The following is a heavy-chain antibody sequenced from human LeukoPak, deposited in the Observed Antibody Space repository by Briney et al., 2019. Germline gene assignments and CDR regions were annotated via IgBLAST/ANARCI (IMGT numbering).Heavy chain of an antibody. CDR2: ISAYNGNT. CDR3: ARTTIFGVVIPFDY. Sequence: APVKVSCKASGYTFTSYGIRWVRQAPGRGLEWMGWISAYNGNTNYAQKLQGRVTMTTDTSMSTAHMELRSLRSDDTAVYYCARTTIFGVVIPFDYWGQGTLVTVSS. V-gene: IGHV1-18*01. D-gene: IGHD3-3*01. CDR1: GYTFTSYG. J-gene: IGHJ4*02.